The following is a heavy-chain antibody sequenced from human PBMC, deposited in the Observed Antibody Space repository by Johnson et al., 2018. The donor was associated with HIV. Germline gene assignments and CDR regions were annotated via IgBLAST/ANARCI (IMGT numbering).Heavy chain of an antibody. CDR1: GFSFSSYG. Sequence: MQLVESGGGLVQPGGSLRLSCAASGFSFSSYGIHWVRQAPGKGLAYASSISRNGGITYYANSVKGRFTISRDNSKNTLFLQLGSLRAEDMAVYYCARVGDGNNKNAFDIWGQGTMVTVSS. V-gene: IGHV3-64*01. CDR3: ARVGDGNNKNAFDI. CDR2: ISRNGGIT. J-gene: IGHJ3*02. D-gene: IGHD5-24*01.